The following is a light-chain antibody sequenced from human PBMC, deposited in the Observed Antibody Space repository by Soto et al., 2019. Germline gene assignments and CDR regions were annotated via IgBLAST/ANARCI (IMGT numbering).Light chain of an antibody. CDR3: QQLKSYPLT. V-gene: IGKV1-9*01. Sequence: DIQLTQSPSFVSASVGDRVTITCRASQGINSYLAWHQQKPGKAPKVLMFGTSTLPSGVPSRFSGRGSGTEFTLTISSLQPEDFAIYFCQQLKSYPLTFGGGTKVEIK. CDR2: GTS. CDR1: QGINSY. J-gene: IGKJ4*01.